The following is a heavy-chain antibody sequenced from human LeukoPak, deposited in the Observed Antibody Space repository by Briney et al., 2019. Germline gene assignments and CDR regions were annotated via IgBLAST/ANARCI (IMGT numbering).Heavy chain of an antibody. CDR2: ISYDGSNK. CDR3: ASIVGANFDY. Sequence: GSLRLSCAASGFTFSSYAMHWVRQAPGKGLEWVAVISYDGSNKYYADSVKGRFTISRDNSKNTLYLQMNSLRAEDTAVYSCASIVGANFDYWGQGTLVTVSS. V-gene: IGHV3-30-3*01. J-gene: IGHJ4*02. CDR1: GFTFSSYA. D-gene: IGHD1-26*01.